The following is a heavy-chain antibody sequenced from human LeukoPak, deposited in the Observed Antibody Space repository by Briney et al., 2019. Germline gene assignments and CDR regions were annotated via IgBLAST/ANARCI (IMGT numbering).Heavy chain of an antibody. J-gene: IGHJ2*01. D-gene: IGHD3-16*02. CDR1: TLTFTNAW. Sequence: PAGSLSPSCVASTLTFTNAWTSWDRRAPGRGLEWVGRIKSKTDGGTTDYAAPVKGRFTISRDDSKNTLSLQMNSLKSEDTAVYYCARHRSSYWYLDLWGRGTLVTVSS. V-gene: IGHV3-15*01. CDR3: ARHRSSYWYLDL. CDR2: IKSKTDGGTT.